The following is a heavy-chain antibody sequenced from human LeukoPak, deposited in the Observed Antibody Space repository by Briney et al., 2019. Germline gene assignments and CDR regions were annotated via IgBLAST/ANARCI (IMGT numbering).Heavy chain of an antibody. D-gene: IGHD3-22*01. Sequence: GASVKVSCKASGYTFTSYDINWVRQATGQGLEWMGWMNPNSGNTGYAQKFQGRVTMTRNTSISTAYMELSSLRSEDTAVYYCARGTYYYDSSGYYSGFSFDYWGQGTLVTVSS. CDR3: ARGTYYYDSSGYYSGFSFDY. J-gene: IGHJ4*02. V-gene: IGHV1-8*01. CDR1: GYTFTSYD. CDR2: MNPNSGNT.